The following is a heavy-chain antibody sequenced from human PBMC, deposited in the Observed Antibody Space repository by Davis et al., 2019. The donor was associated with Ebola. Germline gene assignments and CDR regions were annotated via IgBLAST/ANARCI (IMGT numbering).Heavy chain of an antibody. Sequence: SGPTLVKPTQTLTLTCTFSGFSLSTSGVGVGWIRQPPGKALEWVALFYWDDDYRFRSSLRSRLTITKDTSKNQVVLTMTNVDPVDTGKYYCTHTKGSSWHFDYWGQGTLVTVSS. J-gene: IGHJ4*02. CDR1: GFSLSTSGVG. CDR3: THTKGSSWHFDY. D-gene: IGHD6-13*01. CDR2: FYWDDDY. V-gene: IGHV2-5*02.